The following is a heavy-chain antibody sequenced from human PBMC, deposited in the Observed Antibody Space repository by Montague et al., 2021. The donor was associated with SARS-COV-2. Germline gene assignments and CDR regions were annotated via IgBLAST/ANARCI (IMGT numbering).Heavy chain of an antibody. J-gene: IGHJ3*02. CDR1: GGSISSGGYY. CDR3: ARVRITMIVVVDAFDI. V-gene: IGHV4-31*03. CDR2: IYYSGST. D-gene: IGHD3-22*01. Sequence: TLSLTCTASGGSISSGGYYWSWIRQHPGKGLEWIGYIYYSGSTYYNPSLKSRVTISVDTSKNQFSLKLSSVTAADTAVYYCARVRITMIVVVDAFDIWGQGTMVTVSS.